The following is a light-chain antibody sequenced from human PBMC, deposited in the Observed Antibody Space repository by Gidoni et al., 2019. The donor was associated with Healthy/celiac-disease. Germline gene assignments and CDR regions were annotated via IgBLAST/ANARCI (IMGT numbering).Light chain of an antibody. V-gene: IGKV1-5*03. J-gene: IGKJ1*01. CDR2: KAS. CDR1: QSISSW. Sequence: DTQMTPSPSTLSASVGDRVTITCRASQSISSWLAWYQQKPGKAPKLLIYKASSLESGVPSRFSGSGSGTEFTLTISSLQPDDFATYYCQQYNSYSRTFXQXTKVEIK. CDR3: QQYNSYSRT.